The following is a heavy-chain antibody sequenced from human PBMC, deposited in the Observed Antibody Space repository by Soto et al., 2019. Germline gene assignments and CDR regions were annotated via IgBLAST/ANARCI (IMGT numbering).Heavy chain of an antibody. Sequence: EVQLGESGGGLVQPGGSLRVSCAASGFNLRSHRLHWVRHAPGKGLEWVSRIDTDGGGTSYADSVKSRFTISTDNAKNTVYLQMNGLRAEDTAVYYCATVFDLWGQGTLVTVSS. CDR1: GFNLRSHR. J-gene: IGHJ5*02. CDR3: ATVFDL. CDR2: IDTDGGGT. V-gene: IGHV3-74*01.